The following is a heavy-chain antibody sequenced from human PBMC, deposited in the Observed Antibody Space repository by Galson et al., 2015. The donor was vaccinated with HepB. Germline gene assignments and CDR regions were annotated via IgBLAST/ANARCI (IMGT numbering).Heavy chain of an antibody. D-gene: IGHD2-2*01. CDR2: ISYDGSNK. CDR1: GFTFSSYG. J-gene: IGHJ6*03. V-gene: IGHV3-30*03. CDR3: ARGRYCSSTSCPPGDYYMDV. Sequence: SLRLSCAASGFTFSSYGMHWVRQAPGKGLEWVAVISYDGSNKYYADSVKGRFTISRDNSKNTLYLQMNSLRAEDTAVYYCARGRYCSSTSCPPGDYYMDVWGKGTTVTVSS.